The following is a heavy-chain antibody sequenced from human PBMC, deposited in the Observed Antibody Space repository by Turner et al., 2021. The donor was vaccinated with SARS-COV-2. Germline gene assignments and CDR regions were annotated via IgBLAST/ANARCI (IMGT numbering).Heavy chain of an antibody. V-gene: IGHV4-39*01. D-gene: IGHD1-26*01. CDR2: IYYSGST. J-gene: IGHJ4*02. CDR1: GCSISSSSSY. CDR3: ARHSPELRGDYFDY. Sequence: QLQLQESGPGLVKPSETLSLTCPVSGCSISSSSSYWGWIRQPPGRGLEWIGYIYYSGSTYYNPSLKSRVTISVDTSKNQFSLKLGSVTAADTAVYYCARHSPELRGDYFDYWGQGTLVTVSS.